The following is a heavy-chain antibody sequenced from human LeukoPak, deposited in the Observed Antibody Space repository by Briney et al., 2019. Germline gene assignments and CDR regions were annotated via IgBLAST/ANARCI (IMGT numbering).Heavy chain of an antibody. J-gene: IGHJ4*02. V-gene: IGHV3-30*18. CDR3: AKGGYHGNAPGY. D-gene: IGHD4-23*01. Sequence: GGSLRLPRSASGFTFSKYCMQLVRQAPGKGLERVAVISYDGSNKYYADSVKGRFTISRDNSKNTLYLQMNSLRAEDTAVYYCAKGGYHGNAPGYWGQGTLVTVSS. CDR1: GFTFSKYC. CDR2: ISYDGSNK.